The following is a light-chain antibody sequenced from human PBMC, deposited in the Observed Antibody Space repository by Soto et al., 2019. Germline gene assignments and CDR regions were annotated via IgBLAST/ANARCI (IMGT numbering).Light chain of an antibody. V-gene: IGKV1-12*01. J-gene: IGKJ5*01. CDR3: QQADSFPIT. CDR2: AAF. Sequence: DIQMTQSPSSVSASVGDRVTISCRASEDINSRLAWYQQKPGNAPKLLIYAAFILQSGVPSRFSGYGSGTDFILSISSLQPEDFATYYCQQADSFPITFGQGTRLEIK. CDR1: EDINSR.